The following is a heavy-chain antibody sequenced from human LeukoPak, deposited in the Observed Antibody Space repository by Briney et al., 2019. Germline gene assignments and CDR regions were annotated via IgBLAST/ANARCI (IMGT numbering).Heavy chain of an antibody. Sequence: SETLSLTCTGSGDSASGGYCSWIRQPPRTGPVLIGYIYHSGSTYYNPSLKSRVTISVDRSKNQFSLKLSSVTAADTAVYYCARVLSPDDAFDIWGQGTMVTVSS. CDR1: GDSASGGY. V-gene: IGHV4-30-2*01. J-gene: IGHJ3*02. D-gene: IGHD3-10*01. CDR2: IYHSGST. CDR3: ARVLSPDDAFDI.